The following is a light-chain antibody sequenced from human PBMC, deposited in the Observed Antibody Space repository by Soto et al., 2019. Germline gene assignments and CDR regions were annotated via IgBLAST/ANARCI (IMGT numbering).Light chain of an antibody. CDR3: MQSKDLPLT. J-gene: IGKJ4*01. Sequence: DIVMTQTPLSLSVTPGQPASISCKSSRSLLHTDGKTYLSWYLQKPGQPPQLLIYEVSSRFSAVPDMLTGSGSGTEFTLKISRMEAEDVGIYYCMQSKDLPLTFGGGTKVEI. CDR2: EVS. CDR1: RSLLHTDGKTY. V-gene: IGKV2-29*03.